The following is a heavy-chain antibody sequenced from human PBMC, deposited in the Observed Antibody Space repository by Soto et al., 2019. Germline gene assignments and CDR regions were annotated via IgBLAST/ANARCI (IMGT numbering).Heavy chain of an antibody. CDR2: IYYSGST. Sequence: SETLSLTCIVSGGSISSGGYYWSWIRQHPGKGLEWIGCIYYSGSTYYNPSLKSRVTISVDTSKNQFSLKLSSVTAADTAVYYCARGQPLLPCYYGMDVWGQGTTVTVSS. CDR1: GGSISSGGYY. D-gene: IGHD2-15*01. CDR3: ARGQPLLPCYYGMDV. J-gene: IGHJ6*02. V-gene: IGHV4-31*03.